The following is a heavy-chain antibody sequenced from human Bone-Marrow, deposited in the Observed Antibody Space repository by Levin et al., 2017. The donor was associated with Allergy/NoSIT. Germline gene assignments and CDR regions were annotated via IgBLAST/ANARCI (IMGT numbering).Heavy chain of an antibody. D-gene: IGHD3-10*01. CDR3: ARDMVRGVMRWGGFDY. CDR2: ISYDGSNK. CDR1: GFTFSSYA. Sequence: PGGSLRLSCAASGFTFSSYAMHWVRQAPGKGLEWVAVISYDGSNKYYADSVKGRFTISRDNSKNTLYLQMNSLRAEDTAVYYCARDMVRGVMRWGGFDYWGQGTLVTVSS. J-gene: IGHJ4*02. V-gene: IGHV3-30-3*01.